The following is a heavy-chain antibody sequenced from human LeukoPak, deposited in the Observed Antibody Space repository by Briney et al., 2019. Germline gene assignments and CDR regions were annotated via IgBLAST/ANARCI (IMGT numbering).Heavy chain of an antibody. CDR3: ARGRFGGTSFDY. Sequence: SEALSLTCTVPGGSLSSYYWSWIRQPAGKGLEWIGRIYTSVSTNYNPSLKSRVTMSVDTSKNQFSLKLSSVTAADTAVYYCARGRFGGTSFDYWGQGTLVTVSS. V-gene: IGHV4-4*07. CDR1: GGSLSSYY. CDR2: IYTSVST. J-gene: IGHJ4*02. D-gene: IGHD3-10*01.